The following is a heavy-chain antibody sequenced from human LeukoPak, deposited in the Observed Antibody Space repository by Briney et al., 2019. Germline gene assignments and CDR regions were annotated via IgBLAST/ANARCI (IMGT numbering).Heavy chain of an antibody. J-gene: IGHJ4*02. D-gene: IGHD7-27*01. Sequence: PSETLSLTCTVSGGSISGYYWSWLRQPPGKGLEWIGYIYYSGSTNYNPSLTSRVTISVDTSKNQFSLKLSSVTAADTAVYYCARAVANWVYYFDYWGQGTLVTVSS. CDR2: IYYSGST. V-gene: IGHV4-59*01. CDR1: GGSISGYY. CDR3: ARAVANWVYYFDY.